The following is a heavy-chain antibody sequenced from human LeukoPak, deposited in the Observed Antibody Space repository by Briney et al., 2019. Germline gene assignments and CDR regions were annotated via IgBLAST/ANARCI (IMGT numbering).Heavy chain of an antibody. D-gene: IGHD3-3*01. CDR2: INHSGST. J-gene: IGHJ5*02. Sequence: PSETLSLTCAVYGGSFSGYYWGWIRQPPGKGLERIGEINHSGSTNYNPSLKSRVTISVDTSKNQFSLKLSSVTAADTAVYYCARIAYYDFWSGYWFDPWGQGTLVTVSS. V-gene: IGHV4-34*01. CDR1: GGSFSGYY. CDR3: ARIAYYDFWSGYWFDP.